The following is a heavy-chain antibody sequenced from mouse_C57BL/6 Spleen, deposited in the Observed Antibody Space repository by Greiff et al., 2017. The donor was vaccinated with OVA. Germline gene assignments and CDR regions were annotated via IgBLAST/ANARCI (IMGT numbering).Heavy chain of an antibody. J-gene: IGHJ3*01. CDR2: IRSKSNNYAT. D-gene: IGHD2-5*01. Sequence: EVQLVESGGGLVQPKGSLKLSCAASGFSFNTYAMNWVRQAPGKGLEWVARIRSKSNNYATYYADSVKDRFTISRDDSESMLYLQMNNLKTEDTAVYYCVRRDYSNPGFAYWGQGTLVTVSA. V-gene: IGHV10-1*01. CDR3: VRRDYSNPGFAY. CDR1: GFSFNTYA.